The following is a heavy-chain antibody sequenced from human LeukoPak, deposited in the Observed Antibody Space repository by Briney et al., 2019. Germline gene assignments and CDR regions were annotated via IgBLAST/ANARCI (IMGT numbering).Heavy chain of an antibody. CDR1: GDMFATYL. V-gene: IGHV5-51*01. J-gene: IGHJ5*02. Sequence: GESLKISFKGSGDMFATYLIGWVRPLPAKGRAWMGGVYPCDSRTRYNPSLQGQVTISADQSISTAYLQWRRLKASDTAIYYCACRKFTSPWSDPWGQGTLVTVS. CDR3: ACRKFTSPWSDP. D-gene: IGHD2-2*01. CDR2: VYPCDSRT.